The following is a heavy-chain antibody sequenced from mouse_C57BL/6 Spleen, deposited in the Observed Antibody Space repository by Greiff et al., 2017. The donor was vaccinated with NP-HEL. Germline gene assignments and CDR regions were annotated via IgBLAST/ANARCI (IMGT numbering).Heavy chain of an antibody. J-gene: IGHJ1*03. CDR2: ISYDGSN. V-gene: IGHV3-6*01. CDR1: GYSITSGYY. CDR3: ANGELYWYFDV. Sequence: EVKLVESGPGLVKPSQSLSLTCSVTGYSITSGYYWNWIRQFPGNKLEWMGYISYDGSNNYNPSLKNRISITRDTSKNQFFLKLNSVTTEDTATYYCANGELYWYFDVWGTGTTVTVSS.